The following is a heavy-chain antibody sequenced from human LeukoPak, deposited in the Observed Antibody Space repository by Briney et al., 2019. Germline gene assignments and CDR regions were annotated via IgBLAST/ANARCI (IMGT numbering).Heavy chain of an antibody. CDR2: ISYDGSNK. J-gene: IGHJ4*02. CDR1: GFTFSSYA. V-gene: IGHV3-30-3*02. CDR3: VKGTKLAVAGTMDS. Sequence: GGSLRLSCAASGFTFSSYAMHWVRQAPGKGLEWVAVISYDGSNKYYADSVKGRFTNSRDNSKNTLYLQMNSLRAEDMALYYCVKGTKLAVAGTMDSWGQGTLVTVSS. D-gene: IGHD6-19*01.